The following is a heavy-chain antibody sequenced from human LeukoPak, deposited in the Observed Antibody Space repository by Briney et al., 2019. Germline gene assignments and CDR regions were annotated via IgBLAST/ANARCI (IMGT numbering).Heavy chain of an antibody. CDR3: ASVKEVDDGHLPT. Sequence: SETLSLTCSVSGASLSSYTYYWAWIRQPPGKGLEWIANMYNSGTTYYNSSLKSRVTISIDASMNQVSLKLTAVTAADTAVYYCASVKEVDDGHLPTWGQGTLVTVSS. CDR2: MYNSGTT. CDR1: GASLSSYTYY. D-gene: IGHD5/OR15-5a*01. J-gene: IGHJ5*02. V-gene: IGHV4-39*01.